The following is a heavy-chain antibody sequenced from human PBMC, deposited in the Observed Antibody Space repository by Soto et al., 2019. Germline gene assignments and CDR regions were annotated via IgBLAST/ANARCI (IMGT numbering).Heavy chain of an antibody. CDR1: GASISSGGYY. CDR2: IYYNGST. Sequence: SETLSLTCTVSGASISSGGYYWNWVRQHPGKGLEWIGYIYYNGSTYYTPSLQSRISISRDTSKNQFSLNLSSVTAADTAVYYCARGGQDLEVTSGRYYYGLDVWGQGTTVTVSS. V-gene: IGHV4-31*03. CDR3: ARGGQDLEVTSGRYYYGLDV. J-gene: IGHJ6*02. D-gene: IGHD4-4*01.